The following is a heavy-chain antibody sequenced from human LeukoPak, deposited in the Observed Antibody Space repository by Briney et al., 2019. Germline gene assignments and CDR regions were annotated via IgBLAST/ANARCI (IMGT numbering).Heavy chain of an antibody. CDR3: ARGPDSSGVTDAFDI. CDR1: GDSLSSNSAA. D-gene: IGHD6-19*01. V-gene: IGHV6-1*01. J-gene: IGHJ3*02. Sequence: SQTLSLTCAISGDSLSSNSAAWNWIRPSPSRSLEWLGRTYYRSKWYNDYAVSVKSRITINPDTSKNQFSLQLNSVTPEDTAVYYCARGPDSSGVTDAFDIWGQGTMVTVSS. CDR2: TYYRSKWYN.